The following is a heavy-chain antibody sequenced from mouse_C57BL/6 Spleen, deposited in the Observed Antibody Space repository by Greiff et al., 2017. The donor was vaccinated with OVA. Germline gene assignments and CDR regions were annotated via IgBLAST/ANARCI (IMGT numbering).Heavy chain of an antibody. CDR3: ARGGDSYWYFDV. J-gene: IGHJ1*03. CDR2: INPNNGGT. CDR1: GYTFTDYY. Sequence: VQLQQSGPELVKPGASVKISCKASGYTFTDYYMNWVKQSHGKSLEWIGDINPNNGGTSYNQKFKGKATLTVDKSSSTAYMELRSLTSEDSAVYYCARGGDSYWYFDVWGTGTTVTVSS. V-gene: IGHV1-26*01.